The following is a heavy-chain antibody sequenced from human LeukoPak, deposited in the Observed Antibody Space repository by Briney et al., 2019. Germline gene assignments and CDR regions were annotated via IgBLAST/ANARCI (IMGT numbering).Heavy chain of an antibody. J-gene: IGHJ4*02. CDR3: AAIRICY. Sequence: GGSLRLSCAGTGFTFSTSWMHWLRQAPGKGLEWVANIEQDGREKYYLDSVKGRFTISRDNAKNSLYLQMNSLTAEDTAVYYCAAIRICYWGQGALVTVSS. V-gene: IGHV3-7*02. D-gene: IGHD2-2*01. CDR1: GFTFSTSW. CDR2: IEQDGREK.